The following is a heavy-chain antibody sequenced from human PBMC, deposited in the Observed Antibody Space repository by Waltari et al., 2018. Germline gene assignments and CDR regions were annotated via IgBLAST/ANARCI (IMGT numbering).Heavy chain of an antibody. CDR3: TRTPYASGTY. Sequence: QVQLQESGPGLVKPSETLSLTCTVSGGSMTNYYWSWVRQPPGKGLEWIGYIFYSGATTYNPSLTSRLTISVDASNNQFFLKLTSVTAADTAIYYCTRTPYASGTYWGQGILVTVSS. CDR2: IFYSGAT. D-gene: IGHD1-1*01. J-gene: IGHJ4*02. CDR1: GGSMTNYY. V-gene: IGHV4-59*01.